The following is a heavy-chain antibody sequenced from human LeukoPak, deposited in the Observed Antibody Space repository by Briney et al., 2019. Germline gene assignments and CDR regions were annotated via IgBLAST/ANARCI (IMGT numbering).Heavy chain of an antibody. J-gene: IGHJ5*02. Sequence: GASVKVSCKASGYTFTSYGISWVRQAPGQGLEWMGWISAYNGNTNYAQKLQGRVTITADESTSTAYMELSSLRSEDTAVYYCAGSYCSSTSCHRWYWFDPWGQGTLVTVSS. CDR3: AGSYCSSTSCHRWYWFDP. CDR1: GYTFTSYG. CDR2: ISAYNGNT. V-gene: IGHV1-18*01. D-gene: IGHD2-2*01.